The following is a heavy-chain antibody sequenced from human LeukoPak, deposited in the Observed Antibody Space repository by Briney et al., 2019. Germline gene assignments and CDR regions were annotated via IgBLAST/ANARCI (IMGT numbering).Heavy chain of an antibody. J-gene: IGHJ4*02. CDR2: IKQDGSVK. CDR1: GFTFSSYW. D-gene: IGHD1-26*01. CDR3: ATFLGATFFDH. Sequence: TGGSLRLSCAASGFTFSSYWMSWVRQAPGMGLQWVANIKQDGSVKTYVDSVKGRFTISRDNAKNSLYLQMNSLRGEDTAVYYCATFLGATFFDHWGQGTLVCVSS. V-gene: IGHV3-7*01.